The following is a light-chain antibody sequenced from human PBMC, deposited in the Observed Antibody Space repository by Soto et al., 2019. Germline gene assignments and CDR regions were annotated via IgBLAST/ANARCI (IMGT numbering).Light chain of an antibody. Sequence: DIHMTQSPSTLSASGGDRVTITCRASQSIGTWLAWYQQKPGKAPKLLIYKASTLESGVPSRFSGSGSGTEVTLTISSLQTDDFATYYCQQYNSYPLTFGQGTKVEIK. CDR1: QSIGTW. J-gene: IGKJ1*01. CDR2: KAS. CDR3: QQYNSYPLT. V-gene: IGKV1-5*03.